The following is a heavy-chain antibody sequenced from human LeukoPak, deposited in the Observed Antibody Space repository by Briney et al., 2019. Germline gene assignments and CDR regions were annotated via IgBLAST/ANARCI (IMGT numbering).Heavy chain of an antibody. CDR2: IYYSGST. CDR1: GGSISSGGYY. V-gene: IGHV4-31*03. CDR3: APSKDFWSGYYSWFDP. D-gene: IGHD3-3*01. Sequence: SETLSLTCTVSGGSISSGGYYWSWIRQHPGKGLEWIGYIYYSGSTYYNPSLKSRVTISVDTSKNQFSLKLSSVTAAATGVYYCAPSKDFWSGYYSWFDPWGQGTLVTVSS. J-gene: IGHJ5*02.